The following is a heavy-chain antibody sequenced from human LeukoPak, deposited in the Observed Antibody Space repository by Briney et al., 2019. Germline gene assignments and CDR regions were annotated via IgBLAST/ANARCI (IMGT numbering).Heavy chain of an antibody. J-gene: IGHJ4*02. CDR3: ARYDSSGYFDY. V-gene: IGHV3-11*01. D-gene: IGHD3-22*01. CDR2: ISSSGSTI. Sequence: GGSLRLSCAASGFTFSDYYMSWIRQAPGKGLEWVSYISSSGSTIYYADSVKGRFTISRDNAKNSLYLQMNSLRAEDTAVCYCARYDSSGYFDYWGQGTLVTVSS. CDR1: GFTFSDYY.